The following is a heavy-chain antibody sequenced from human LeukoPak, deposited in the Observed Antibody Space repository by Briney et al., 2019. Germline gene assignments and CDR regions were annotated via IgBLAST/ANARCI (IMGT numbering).Heavy chain of an antibody. CDR2: ISSSGSYI. CDR3: ARLNEGYSYGYKVDY. J-gene: IGHJ4*02. D-gene: IGHD5-18*01. V-gene: IGHV3-21*01. CDR1: GFTFSSYS. Sequence: GGSLRLSCAASGFTFSSYSMSWVRQAPGKGLEWVSSISSSGSYIYYADSVKGRFTISRDNAKNSLYLQMNSLRAEDTAVYYCARLNEGYSYGYKVDYWGQGTLVTVSS.